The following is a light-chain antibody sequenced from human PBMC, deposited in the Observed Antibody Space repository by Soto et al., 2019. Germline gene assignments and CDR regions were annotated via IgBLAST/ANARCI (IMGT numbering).Light chain of an antibody. CDR1: QSVSSSY. V-gene: IGKV3-20*01. CDR2: GAS. J-gene: IGKJ1*01. CDR3: QQYGSSPWT. Sequence: EIVLTQSPGTLSLSPGERATLSCRASQSVSSSYLAWYQQKPGQAPRLLIYGASSRATGIPDRFSGSGSGTDFTLTISGLEPEDFGVYYCQQYGSSPWTFGQGTKVDIK.